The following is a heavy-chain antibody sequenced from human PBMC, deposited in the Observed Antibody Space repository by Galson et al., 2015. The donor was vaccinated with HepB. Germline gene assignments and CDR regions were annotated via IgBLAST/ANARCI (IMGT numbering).Heavy chain of an antibody. CDR2: IIPILGIA. V-gene: IGHV1-69*04. CDR3: ARDGSGSYQFDY. Sequence: SVKVSCKASGGTFSSYTISWVRQAPGQGLEWMGRIIPILGIANYAQKFQGRVTITADKSTSTAYMELSSLRSEDTAVYYCARDGSGSYQFDYWGQGTLVTVSS. J-gene: IGHJ4*02. D-gene: IGHD3-10*01. CDR1: GGTFSSYT.